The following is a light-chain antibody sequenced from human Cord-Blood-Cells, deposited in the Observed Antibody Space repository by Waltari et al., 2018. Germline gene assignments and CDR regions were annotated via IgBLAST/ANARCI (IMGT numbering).Light chain of an antibody. J-gene: IGKJ4*01. Sequence: IQMTQSPSSLSASVGDRVTLTCRGSQGISNSLACYQQKTGKAPKLLLYAASRLESGVPSRFSGSGAGTDYTLTISSLQPEDFAAYYCQQYYSTPGTFGGGTKVEIK. CDR2: AAS. CDR1: QGISNS. CDR3: QQYYSTPGT. V-gene: IGKV1-NL1*01.